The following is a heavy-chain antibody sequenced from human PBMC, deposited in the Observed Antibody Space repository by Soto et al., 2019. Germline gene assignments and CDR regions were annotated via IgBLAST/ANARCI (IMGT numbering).Heavy chain of an antibody. CDR1: GFTLSDYD. CDR2: LGIAGDT. CDR3: ARAVGGTYFDY. D-gene: IGHD1-26*01. Sequence: EVQLVESGGGLVQPGGSLRLSCAVSGFTLSDYDMHWVRQATGKGLEWVSVLGIAGDTYYPGSVKGRFTISGENARNSLYLQLNSLRAGDTAVYYCARAVGGTYFDYWGRGTLVTVSP. V-gene: IGHV3-13*01. J-gene: IGHJ4*02.